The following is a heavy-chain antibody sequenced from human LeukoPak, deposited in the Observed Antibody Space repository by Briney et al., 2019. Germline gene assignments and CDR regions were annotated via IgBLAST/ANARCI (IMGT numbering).Heavy chain of an antibody. CDR3: ARYPGTTSYPFDY. V-gene: IGHV1-2*02. CDR2: INPYSGDT. J-gene: IGHJ4*02. D-gene: IGHD1-1*01. Sequence: TFVKVSCKASGYSFTGYYIHWVRQAPGQGLECMGWINPYSGDTNYAQKFQGRVTMTRDTSISTPYMELSRLRSDDTAVYYCARYPGTTSYPFDYWGQGTLVTVSS. CDR1: GYSFTGYY.